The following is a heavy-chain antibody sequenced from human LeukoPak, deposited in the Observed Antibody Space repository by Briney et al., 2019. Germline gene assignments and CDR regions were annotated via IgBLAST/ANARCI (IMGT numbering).Heavy chain of an antibody. CDR3: ASSGSYRFDY. CDR2: IKKDGSEK. D-gene: IGHD1-26*01. V-gene: IGHV3-7*01. CDR1: GFIFSGSW. J-gene: IGHJ4*02. Sequence: GGSLRLSCTASGFIFSGSWMAWIRQAPGKGLEWVAIIKKDGSEKYYVDSMKGRFTISRDNAKNSLFLQMNSLRDEDTAVYYCASSGSYRFDYWGQGTLVTVSS.